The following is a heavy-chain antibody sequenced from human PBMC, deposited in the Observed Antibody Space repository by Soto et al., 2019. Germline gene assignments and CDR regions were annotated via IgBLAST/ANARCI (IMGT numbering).Heavy chain of an antibody. D-gene: IGHD6-19*01. J-gene: IGHJ4*02. V-gene: IGHV1-18*01. CDR2: ISAYNGNI. CDR1: GYTFTSYG. CDR3: ARDLAVGLVDY. Sequence: ASVKVSCKASGYTFTSYGISWVRQAPGQGLEWMGWISAYNGNIKYAQKLQGRVTMTTDTSTSTAYMELRSLRSDGPAVYYCARDLAVGLVDYWGQGTLVTVSS.